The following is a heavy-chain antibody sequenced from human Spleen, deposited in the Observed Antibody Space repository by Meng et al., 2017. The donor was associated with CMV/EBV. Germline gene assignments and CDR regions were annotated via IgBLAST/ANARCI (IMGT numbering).Heavy chain of an antibody. V-gene: IGHV4-61*01. Sequence: SETLSLTCTVSGGSVNSRNDYWSWIRQPPGKGLEWIGHIYYTGRTHYNPSLKSRGTISVDTSKNQFSLKLSSVTAADTAVYYCARDVYYYDSSDAFDIWGQGTMVTVSS. CDR1: GGSVNSRNDY. CDR2: IYYTGRT. D-gene: IGHD3-22*01. J-gene: IGHJ3*02. CDR3: ARDVYYYDSSDAFDI.